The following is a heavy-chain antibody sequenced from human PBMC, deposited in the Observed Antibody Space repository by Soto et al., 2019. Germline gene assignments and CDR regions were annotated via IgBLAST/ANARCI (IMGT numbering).Heavy chain of an antibody. D-gene: IGHD5-12*01. V-gene: IGHV1-2*02. Sequence: QVQLVQSGAEVKKPGASVKVSCKASGYTFTGYYMHWVRQAPGQGLEWMGWISPNSGGTNYAQKFQGRVTMTTDTTISTAYMELSRLRSDDTAVYYCARDSMCGYDYHSYLYWGQGTLVTVSS. CDR3: ARDSMCGYDYHSYLY. CDR2: ISPNSGGT. J-gene: IGHJ4*02. CDR1: GYTFTGYY.